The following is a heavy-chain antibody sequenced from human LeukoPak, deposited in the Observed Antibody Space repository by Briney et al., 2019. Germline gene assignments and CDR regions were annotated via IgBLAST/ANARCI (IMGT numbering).Heavy chain of an antibody. CDR3: AKALIGTGGYFQP. J-gene: IGHJ1*01. D-gene: IGHD1-1*01. Sequence: PGGSLRLSCEASGFTFSTHAMSWVRQAPGKGLEWVSSISSSGGSTYYADSVKGRFTISRDNSKNTLYLQMNSLRAEDTAVYYCAKALIGTGGYFQPWGHGALVTVSS. V-gene: IGHV3-23*01. CDR2: ISSSGGST. CDR1: GFTFSTHA.